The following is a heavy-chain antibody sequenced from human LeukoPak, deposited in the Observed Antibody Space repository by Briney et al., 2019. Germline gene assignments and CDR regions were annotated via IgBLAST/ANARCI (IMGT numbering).Heavy chain of an antibody. Sequence: GGTLRLSCAASGFTFSSYWMHWVRQAPGKGLVWVSRINSDGSSTSYADSVKGRFTISRDNAKNTLYLQMNSLRAEDTAVYYCARDSAPTGYSSSWYFHYYYYYYMDVGGKGTTVTISS. CDR3: ARDSAPTGYSSSWYFHYYYYYYMDV. J-gene: IGHJ6*03. D-gene: IGHD6-13*01. V-gene: IGHV3-74*01. CDR1: GFTFSSYW. CDR2: INSDGSST.